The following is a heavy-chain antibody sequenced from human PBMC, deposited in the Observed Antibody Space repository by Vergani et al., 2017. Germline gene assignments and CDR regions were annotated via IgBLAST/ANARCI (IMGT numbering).Heavy chain of an antibody. CDR1: GFRFSSYG. D-gene: IGHD2-15*01. V-gene: IGHV3-33*01. J-gene: IGHJ3*02. Sequence: QVQLVESGGGVVQPGRSLRLSCAASGFRFSSYGMNWVRQAPGKGLEWVAVIWYDGSNKYYADSVKGRFTISRDNSKNTLYLQMNSLRAEDTAVYYCARGTATDAFDIWGQGTMVTVSS. CDR3: ARGTATDAFDI. CDR2: IWYDGSNK.